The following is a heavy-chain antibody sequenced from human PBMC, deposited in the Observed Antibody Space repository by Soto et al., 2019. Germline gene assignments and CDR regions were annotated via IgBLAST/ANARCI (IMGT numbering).Heavy chain of an antibody. CDR1: GGSISSSSCY. J-gene: IGHJ4*02. CDR2: VYYSGST. Sequence: QPKRQASGPGLVKHSETLSLTCTVSGGSISSSSCYWGWIRKPPGKGLEWIGSVYYSGSTYYNPSLTSRVTISVDTSKNHFSLKLSAVTAADTAVYYCARGPSGWYVFFVDYWGQGTLVTVSS. V-gene: IGHV4-39*01. CDR3: ARGPSGWYVFFVDY. D-gene: IGHD6-13*01.